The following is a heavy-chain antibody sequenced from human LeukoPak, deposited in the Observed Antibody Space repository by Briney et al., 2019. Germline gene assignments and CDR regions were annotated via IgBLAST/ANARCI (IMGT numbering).Heavy chain of an antibody. CDR1: GFTFSSYA. Sequence: PGGSLRLSCAASGFTFSSYAMHWVRQAPGKGLEWVSLIWYDGSNKYYAESVKGRFTISRDDARNSLYLQMNSLRAEDMAVYFCVRDLLGSGSTTAYLYHWGQGTLVTVSS. J-gene: IGHJ1*01. V-gene: IGHV3-33*01. CDR2: IWYDGSNK. CDR3: VRDLLGSGSTTAYLYH. D-gene: IGHD3-10*01.